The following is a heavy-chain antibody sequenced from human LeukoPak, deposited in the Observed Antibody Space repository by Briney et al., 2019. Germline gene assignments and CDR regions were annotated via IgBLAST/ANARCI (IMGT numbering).Heavy chain of an antibody. V-gene: IGHV3-23*01. D-gene: IGHD5-12*01. Sequence: PGGSLRLSCAASGFTFSSYAMSWVRQAPGKGLEWVSAISGSGSSTYYADSVKGRFTISRDNSKNTLYLQMNSLRAEDTAVYYCATIVATNEGSWFDPWGQGTLVTVSS. CDR2: ISGSGSST. CDR3: ATIVATNEGSWFDP. J-gene: IGHJ5*02. CDR1: GFTFSSYA.